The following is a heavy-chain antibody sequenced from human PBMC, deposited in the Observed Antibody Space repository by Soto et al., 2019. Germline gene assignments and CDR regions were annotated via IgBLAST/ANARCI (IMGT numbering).Heavy chain of an antibody. J-gene: IGHJ5*02. D-gene: IGHD6-13*01. CDR2: ISYDGSNK. Sequence: PGGSLRLSCTASGFTFSSYGMHWVRQAPGKGLEWVAVISYDGSNKFYADSVKGRFTISRDNSKNTLYLQMNSLRTEDSAVYNCPKKGSPGIAAAPLASWGQGTLVTVSS. CDR1: GFTFSSYG. V-gene: IGHV3-30*18. CDR3: PKKGSPGIAAAPLAS.